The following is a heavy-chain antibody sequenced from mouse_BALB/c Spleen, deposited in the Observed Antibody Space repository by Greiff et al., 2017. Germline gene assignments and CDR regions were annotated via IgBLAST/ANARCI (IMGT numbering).Heavy chain of an antibody. CDR3: ARNYDYDGGFAY. J-gene: IGHJ3*01. V-gene: IGHV1S81*02. CDR2: INPSNGRT. CDR1: GYTFTSYW. Sequence: QVQLQQSGAELVKPGASVKLSCKASGYTFTSYWMHWVKQRPGQGLEWIGEINPSNGRTNYNEKFKSKATLTVDKSSSTAYMQLSSLTSEDSAVYYCARNYDYDGGFAYWGQGTLVTVSA. D-gene: IGHD2-4*01.